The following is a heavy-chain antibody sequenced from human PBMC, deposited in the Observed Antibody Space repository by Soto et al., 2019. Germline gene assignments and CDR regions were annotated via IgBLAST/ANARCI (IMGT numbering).Heavy chain of an antibody. V-gene: IGHV1-69*01. CDR3: ALDLEYYYDYGMDV. Sequence: QVQLVQSVAEVKKPGSSVKVSCKASGGTFSSYAISWVRQAPGQGLEWMGGIIPIFGTANYAQKFQGRVTITADESTSTAYMEPSSLRSEDTAVYYCALDLEYYYDYGMDVWGQGTTVTVSS. CDR2: IIPIFGTA. CDR1: GGTFSSYA. D-gene: IGHD1-1*01. J-gene: IGHJ6*02.